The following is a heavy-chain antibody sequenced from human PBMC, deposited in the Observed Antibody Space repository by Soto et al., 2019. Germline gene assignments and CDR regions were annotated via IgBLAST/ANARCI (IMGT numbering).Heavy chain of an antibody. V-gene: IGHV3-30-3*01. CDR3: ARGDGLELRSYYFDY. CDR1: GFTFSSYA. J-gene: IGHJ4*02. D-gene: IGHD1-7*01. Sequence: QVQLVESGGGVVQPGRSLRLSCAASGFTFSSYAMHWVRQAPGKGLEWVAVISYDGSNKYYADSVKGRFTISRDNSKNTLYLQMNSLRAEDTAEYYCARGDGLELRSYYFDYWGQGTLVTVSS. CDR2: ISYDGSNK.